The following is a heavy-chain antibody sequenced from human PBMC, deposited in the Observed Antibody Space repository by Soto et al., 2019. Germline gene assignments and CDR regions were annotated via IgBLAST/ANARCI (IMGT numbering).Heavy chain of an antibody. CDR1: GYTFTVYY. V-gene: IGHV1-2*02. D-gene: IGHD1-1*01. CDR2: INPKSGGT. Sequence: ASVKVSCKASGYTFTVYYMHWVRQAPGQGLEWMGWINPKSGGTMYPQKFQGRVTMTWDTSISTAYMALTRLRSDDTAVYYCASHPLNWSDADSWGQGVLVTVSS. J-gene: IGHJ4*02. CDR3: ASHPLNWSDADS.